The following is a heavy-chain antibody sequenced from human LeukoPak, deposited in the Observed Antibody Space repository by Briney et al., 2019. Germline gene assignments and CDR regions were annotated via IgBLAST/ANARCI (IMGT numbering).Heavy chain of an antibody. V-gene: IGHV3-15*01. J-gene: IGHJ3*02. D-gene: IGHD3-9*01. CDR3: TVDNDIVTGYYRGAFDI. CDR2: IKSKSDGWTP. Sequence: GGSLGLSCVASGFTFTNAWMSWVRQAPGKGLEWVGRIKSKSDGWTPDYAAPVRARFTISRDDSRNTLYLQMNSLKTEDTAVYYCTVDNDIVTGYYRGAFDIWGQGTKVTVSS. CDR1: GFTFTNAW.